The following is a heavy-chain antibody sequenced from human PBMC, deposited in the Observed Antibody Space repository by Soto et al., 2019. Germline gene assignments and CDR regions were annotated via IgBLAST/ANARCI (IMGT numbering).Heavy chain of an antibody. J-gene: IGHJ4*02. CDR3: AATPDYDPGIDY. Sequence: QMQLVQSGPEVKKPGTSVKVSCKASGFTFTSSAMQWVRQARGQRLEWRGWIVVGRGNTNYAQKVEERVTISRHMSTSTAHMELSSLRSEDTAVYSWAATPDYDPGIDYWGQGTLVTVSS. D-gene: IGHD4-17*01. CDR1: GFTFTSSA. V-gene: IGHV1-58*02. CDR2: IVVGRGNT.